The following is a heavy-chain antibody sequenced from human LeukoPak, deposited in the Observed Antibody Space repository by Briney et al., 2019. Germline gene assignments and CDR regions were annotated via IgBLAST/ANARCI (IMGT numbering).Heavy chain of an antibody. V-gene: IGHV1-46*01. J-gene: IGHJ5*02. D-gene: IGHD6-19*01. CDR1: GYTFTNYY. Sequence: ASVKVSCKASGYTFTNYYIHWVRQAPGQGLEWMGIINPSGGTTTYAQKFQGRVTLTRDRSTSTAYMELSSLRPEDTAVYYCARGEYSSGWYWFDPWGQGTLVTVSS. CDR2: INPSGGTT. CDR3: ARGEYSSGWYWFDP.